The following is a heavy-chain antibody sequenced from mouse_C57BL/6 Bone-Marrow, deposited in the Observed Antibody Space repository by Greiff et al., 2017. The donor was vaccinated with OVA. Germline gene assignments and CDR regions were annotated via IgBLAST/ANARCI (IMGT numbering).Heavy chain of an antibody. CDR3: AREGWYFDV. Sequence: DVQLVESGGGLVKPGGSLKLSCAASGFTFSSYAMSWVRQTPEKRLEWVATISRDNAKNNLYLQMSHLKSEDTAMYYCAREGWYFDVWGTGTTVTVSS. CDR1: GFTFSSYA. V-gene: IGHV5-4*01. J-gene: IGHJ1*03.